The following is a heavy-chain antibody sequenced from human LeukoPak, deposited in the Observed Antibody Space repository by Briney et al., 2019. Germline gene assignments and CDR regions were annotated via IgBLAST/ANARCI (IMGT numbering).Heavy chain of an antibody. CDR1: GFTFSSYS. CDR3: ARGGSQQLVPDY. J-gene: IGHJ4*02. Sequence: PGGSLRLSCAASGFTFSSYSMNWVRQAPGKGLEWVSSISSSSSYIYYADSVKGRFTISRDNAKNSLYLQMNSLRAEDTAVYYCARGGSQQLVPDYWGQGTLVTVSS. V-gene: IGHV3-21*01. CDR2: ISSSSSYI. D-gene: IGHD6-13*01.